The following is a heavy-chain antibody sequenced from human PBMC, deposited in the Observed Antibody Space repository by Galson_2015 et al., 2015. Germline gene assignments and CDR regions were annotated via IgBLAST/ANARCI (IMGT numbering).Heavy chain of an antibody. CDR2: IYYSGST. D-gene: IGHD3-10*01. V-gene: IGHV4-59*01. Sequence: QVQLQESGPGLVKPSETLSLTCTVSGGSISTYYWSWIRQPPGKGLEWIGYIYYSGSTNYNPSLKSRVTISVDTSKNQFSLKLTSVTAADTAIYYCARKVYYGSGTYLDYWGQGTLVTVSS. J-gene: IGHJ4*02. CDR1: GGSISTYY. CDR3: ARKVYYGSGTYLDY.